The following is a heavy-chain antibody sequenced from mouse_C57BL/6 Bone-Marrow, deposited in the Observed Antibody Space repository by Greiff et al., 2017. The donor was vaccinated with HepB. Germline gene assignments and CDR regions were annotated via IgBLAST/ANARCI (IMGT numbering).Heavy chain of an antibody. J-gene: IGHJ3*01. Sequence: EVMLVESGGGLVKPGGSLKLSCAASGFTFSDYGMHWVRQAPEKGLEWVAYISSGSSTIYYADTVKGRFTISRDNAKNTLFLQTTSLRSEDTAMYYCARAGAYWGQGTLVTVSA. CDR3: ARAGAY. CDR2: ISSGSSTI. V-gene: IGHV5-17*01. CDR1: GFTFSDYG.